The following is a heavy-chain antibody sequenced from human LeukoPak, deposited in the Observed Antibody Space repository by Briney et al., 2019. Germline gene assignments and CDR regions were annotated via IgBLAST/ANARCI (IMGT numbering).Heavy chain of an antibody. CDR1: GFTFDEHG. V-gene: IGHV3-20*04. J-gene: IGHJ1*01. CDR2: ISLNGGAS. CDR3: VRSITMFQY. D-gene: IGHD3-10*01. Sequence: GGSLRLSCAASGFTFDEHGMSWVRQAPGKGLEWVSGISLNGGASGYADSVRGRFTISRDNANNSISLQMNSLRVEDTALYYCVRSITMFQYWGQGTLVTVSS.